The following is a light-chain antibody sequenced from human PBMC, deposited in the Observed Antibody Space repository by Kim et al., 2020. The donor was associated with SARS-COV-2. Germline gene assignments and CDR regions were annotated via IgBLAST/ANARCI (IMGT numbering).Light chain of an antibody. J-gene: IGLJ2*01. CDR3: QSYDSSLEVV. CDR2: GNS. V-gene: IGLV1-40*01. Sequence: GQRVTISCTGSSSNIGAGYDVHWYQQLPGTAPKRLIYGNSNRPSGVPDRFSGSKSGTSASLAITGLQAEDEADYYCQSYDSSLEVVFGGGTQLTVL. CDR1: SSNIGAGYD.